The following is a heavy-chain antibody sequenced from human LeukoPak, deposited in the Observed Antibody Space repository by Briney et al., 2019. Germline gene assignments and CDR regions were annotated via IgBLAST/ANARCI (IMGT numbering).Heavy chain of an antibody. V-gene: IGHV1-69*05. Sequence: SVKVSCKASGGTFSSYAISWVRQAPGQGLEWMGRIIPIFGTANYAQKFQGRVTITTDEATSTAYMELSSLRSEDTAVYYSARYLNDYDSSGYYSPFDIWGQGTMVTVSS. J-gene: IGHJ3*02. CDR1: GGTFSSYA. D-gene: IGHD3-22*01. CDR3: ARYLNDYDSSGYYSPFDI. CDR2: IIPIFGTA.